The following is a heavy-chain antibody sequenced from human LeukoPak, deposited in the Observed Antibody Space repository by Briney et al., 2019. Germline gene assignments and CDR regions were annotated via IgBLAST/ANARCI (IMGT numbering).Heavy chain of an antibody. J-gene: IGHJ5*02. CDR2: INSDGSST. CDR3: AKGSNWFDP. V-gene: IGHV3-74*01. Sequence: GGSLRLSCAASGFTFSSYWMHWVRQAPGKGLVWVSRINSDGSSTSYADSVRCRFSISRDNSKNTLYLQMNSLRAEDTAVYYCAKGSNWFDPWGQGTLVTVSS. CDR1: GFTFSSYW.